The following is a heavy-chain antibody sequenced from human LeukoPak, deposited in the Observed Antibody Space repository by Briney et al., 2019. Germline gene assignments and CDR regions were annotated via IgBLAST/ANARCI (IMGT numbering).Heavy chain of an antibody. V-gene: IGHV3-23*01. CDR3: ARVATLHSFYMDV. CDR2: ISDDGYTT. J-gene: IGHJ6*03. D-gene: IGHD5-12*01. Sequence: GGSLRLSCVASGFTFSRSPMTWVRQGPGKGLEWVSSISDDGYTTYYADSVKGRFTVSRDNSRDTLYVQMNSLRDEDTALYFCARVATLHSFYMDVWGKGTTVTISS. CDR1: GFTFSRSP.